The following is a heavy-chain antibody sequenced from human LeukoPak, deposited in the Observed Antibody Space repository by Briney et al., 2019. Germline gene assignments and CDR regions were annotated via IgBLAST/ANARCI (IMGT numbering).Heavy chain of an antibody. Sequence: GESLKISCKGSGYSFTSYWIGWVRQMPGKGLEWMGIIYPGDSDTRYSPPFQGQVTISADKSISTAYLQWSSLKASDTAMYYCARRYYYGSGSYYLDYWGQGTLVTVSS. J-gene: IGHJ4*02. CDR2: IYPGDSDT. D-gene: IGHD3-10*01. CDR1: GYSFTSYW. CDR3: ARRYYYGSGSYYLDY. V-gene: IGHV5-51*01.